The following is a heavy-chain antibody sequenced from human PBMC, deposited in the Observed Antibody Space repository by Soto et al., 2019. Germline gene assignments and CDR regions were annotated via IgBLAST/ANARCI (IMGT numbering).Heavy chain of an antibody. CDR1: GLTFSSYA. V-gene: IGHV3-23*01. CDR3: AKVLRGRYCSSTSCYSPYYYGMDV. Sequence: GGPLRLSSAASGLTFSSYAMSWVRQAQGKGLEWVSAISGSGGSTYYADSVKGRFTISRDNSKNSLYLQMNSLRAEDTAVYYCAKVLRGRYCSSTSCYSPYYYGMDVCGQGTTVTVAS. D-gene: IGHD2-2*01. J-gene: IGHJ6*02. CDR2: ISGSGGST.